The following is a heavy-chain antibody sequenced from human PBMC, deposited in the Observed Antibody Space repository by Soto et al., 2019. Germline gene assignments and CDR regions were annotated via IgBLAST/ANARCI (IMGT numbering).Heavy chain of an antibody. J-gene: IGHJ6*03. CDR1: GDSISRYY. V-gene: IGHV4-59*01. Sequence: QVQLQESGPGLVKPSETLSLTCTVSGDSISRYYWSWIRQSPGQGLEWIGYIYYSGTTNYNPSLNSRVTMSVDSSRNQFSVKMTSVTAADMAVYQCARFLMDAGYHHYFHMDVWGKGTTVTVSS. D-gene: IGHD2-8*01. CDR2: IYYSGTT. CDR3: ARFLMDAGYHHYFHMDV.